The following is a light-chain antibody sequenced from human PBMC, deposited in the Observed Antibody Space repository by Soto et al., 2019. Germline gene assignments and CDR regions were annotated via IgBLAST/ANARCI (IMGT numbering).Light chain of an antibody. CDR3: QQYNNWPPIT. V-gene: IGKV3-15*01. CDR1: QSVSNY. J-gene: IGKJ5*01. CDR2: GAS. Sequence: EIVLTQSPGTLSLSTGERATLSCRASQSVSNYLAWYQQKPGQAPRLLIYGASTRATGIPARFSGSGSGTEFTLTISSLQSEDFAVYYCQQYNNWPPITFGQGTRLEIK.